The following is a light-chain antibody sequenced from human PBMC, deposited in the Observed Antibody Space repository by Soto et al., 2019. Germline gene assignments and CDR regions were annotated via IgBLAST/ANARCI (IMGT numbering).Light chain of an antibody. V-gene: IGKV3-15*01. Sequence: EIVMTQSPATLSVSPGERATLSCRASQSVSSNLAWYQQKPGQAPRLLIYGASTRATGIPASFSGSGSGTEFTPTISSRQSEDFAVYYCQQYNNWPPRAWTFGQGTKVEIK. J-gene: IGKJ1*01. CDR2: GAS. CDR1: QSVSSN. CDR3: QQYNNWPPRAWT.